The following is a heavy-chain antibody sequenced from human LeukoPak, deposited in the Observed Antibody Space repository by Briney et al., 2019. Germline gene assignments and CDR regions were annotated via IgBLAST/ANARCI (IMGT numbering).Heavy chain of an antibody. CDR2: IIPIFGTA. Sequence: SVKVTCKASGGTFSSYAISWVRQAPGQGLEWMGGIIPIFGTANYAQKFQGRVTITADESTSTAYMELSSLRSEDTAVYYCARGEDYYDSSGYPNLWYFDYWGQGTLVTVSS. CDR1: GGTFSSYA. D-gene: IGHD3-22*01. J-gene: IGHJ4*02. V-gene: IGHV1-69*13. CDR3: ARGEDYYDSSGYPNLWYFDY.